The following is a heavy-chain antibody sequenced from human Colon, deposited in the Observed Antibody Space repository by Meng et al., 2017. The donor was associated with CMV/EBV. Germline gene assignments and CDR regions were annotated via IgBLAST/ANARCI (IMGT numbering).Heavy chain of an antibody. CDR3: TRHLRGNSFDY. CDR2: MNPKSGQS. Sequence: ASVKVSCKTSGYYFNNYDINWVRRATGQGLEWVGWMNPKSGQSGYAGKFQGRVTITTDTSTTTAFLELSDLRADDTAAYYCTRHLRGNSFDYWGQGSLVTVSS. CDR1: GYYFNNYD. V-gene: IGHV1-8*03. J-gene: IGHJ4*02. D-gene: IGHD1-26*01.